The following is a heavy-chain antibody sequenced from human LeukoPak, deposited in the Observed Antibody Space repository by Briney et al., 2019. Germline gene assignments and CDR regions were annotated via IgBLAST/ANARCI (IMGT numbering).Heavy chain of an antibody. CDR3: ARESTYYDFWSGYYTNNWFDP. D-gene: IGHD3-3*01. J-gene: IGHJ5*02. Sequence: PGESLRLSCAASGFMFSDYWMTWVRQAPGKGLERVANIKQDGSEKYYVDSVKGRFTISRDNAKNSLYLQMNSLRAEDTAVYYCARESTYYDFWSGYYTNNWFDPWGQGTLVTVSS. CDR2: IKQDGSEK. V-gene: IGHV3-7*01. CDR1: GFMFSDYW.